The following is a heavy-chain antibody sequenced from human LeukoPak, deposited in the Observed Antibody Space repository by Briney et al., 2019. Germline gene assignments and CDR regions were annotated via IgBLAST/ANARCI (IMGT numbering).Heavy chain of an antibody. CDR1: GGSFSGYY. CDR2: INHSGST. J-gene: IGHJ4*02. CDR3: ARAYSAYDYVWGSYRLYRYYFDY. Sequence: PSETLSLTCAVYGGSFSGYYWSWIRQPPGKGLEWIGEINHSGSTNYNPSLKSRVTISVDTSKNQFSLKLSSVTAADTAVYYCARAYSAYDYVWGSYRLYRYYFDYWGQGTLVTVSS. V-gene: IGHV4-34*01. D-gene: IGHD3-16*02.